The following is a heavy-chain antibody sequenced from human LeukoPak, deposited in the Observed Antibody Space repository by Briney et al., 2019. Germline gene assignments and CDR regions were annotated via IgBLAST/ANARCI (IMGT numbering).Heavy chain of an antibody. Sequence: SETLSLTCTVSGGSISSYYWSWIRQPPGKGLEWIGYIYYSGSTNYNPSLKSRFTISVDTSKNQFSLKLSSVTAADTAVYYCATGYYDSSGYYPHDAFDIWGQGTMVTVSS. J-gene: IGHJ3*02. V-gene: IGHV4-59*01. D-gene: IGHD3-22*01. CDR3: ATGYYDSSGYYPHDAFDI. CDR1: GGSISSYY. CDR2: IYYSGST.